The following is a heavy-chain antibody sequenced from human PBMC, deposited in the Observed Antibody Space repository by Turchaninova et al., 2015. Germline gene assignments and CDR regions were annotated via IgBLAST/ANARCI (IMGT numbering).Heavy chain of an antibody. Sequence: QVQLQESGPGLVKPSGALSPTCAVSGCSLSSSNGWRWVRQPPGKGLEWSGEIYHSGSTNYNPSLKSRVTISVDKSKNQFSLKLSSVTAADTAVYYCARYCSGGSCYSGMYYFDYWGQGTLVTVSS. V-gene: IGHV4-4*02. CDR2: IYHSGST. J-gene: IGHJ4*02. CDR3: ARYCSGGSCYSGMYYFDY. D-gene: IGHD2-15*01. CDR1: GCSLSSSNG.